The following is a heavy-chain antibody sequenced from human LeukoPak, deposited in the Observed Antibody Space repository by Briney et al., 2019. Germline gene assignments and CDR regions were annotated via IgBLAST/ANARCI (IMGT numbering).Heavy chain of an antibody. CDR1: GGSFSGYY. J-gene: IGHJ4*02. V-gene: IGHV4-34*01. CDR2: ITHNGTT. Sequence: PSETLSLTCAVYGGSFSGYYWSWIRQPPGKGLEWIGEITHNGTTTYNPSLNSRVTLSVDTSTNEFSLKLSSVTGADTAVYYCRRVAHSSSWYFFDSWGQGTLVTVSS. CDR3: RRVAHSSSWYFFDS. D-gene: IGHD6-13*01.